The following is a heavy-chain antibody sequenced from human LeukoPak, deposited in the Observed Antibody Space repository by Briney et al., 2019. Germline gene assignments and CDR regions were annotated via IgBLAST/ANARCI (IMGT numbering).Heavy chain of an antibody. V-gene: IGHV3-15*01. D-gene: IGHD5-12*01. CDR1: GLTVTNAW. CDR2: IKSKTDGGTT. J-gene: IGHJ4*02. CDR3: TTDPEVATINY. Sequence: GGSLRLSCAASGLTVTNAWMSWVRQAPGKGLEWVGRIKSKTDGGTTDYAAPVKGRFTISRDDSKNTLYLQMNSLKTEDTAVYYCTTDPEVATINYWGQGTLVTVSS.